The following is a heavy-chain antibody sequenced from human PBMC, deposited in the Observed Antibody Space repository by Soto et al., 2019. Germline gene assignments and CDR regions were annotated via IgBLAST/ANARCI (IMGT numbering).Heavy chain of an antibody. CDR1: GFTVSNNY. J-gene: IGHJ4*02. CDR3: APHPGGGGY. D-gene: IGHD3-10*01. V-gene: IGHV3-53*01. CDR2: IYSGGYT. Sequence: EVQLVESGGGLIQPGGSLRLSCAVSGFTVSNNYMSWVRQAPGKGLEGVSVIYSGGYTAYGDSVKGRFTISRDNSKTPLYPQKKTRGPGQPAGYFWAPHPGGGGYWGQGTLVTVSS.